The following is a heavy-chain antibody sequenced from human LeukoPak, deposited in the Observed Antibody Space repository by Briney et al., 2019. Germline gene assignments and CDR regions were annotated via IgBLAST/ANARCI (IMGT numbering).Heavy chain of an antibody. V-gene: IGHV1-2*06. J-gene: IGHJ3*02. Sequence: ASVKVSCKASGYTFTSYYMHWVRQAPGQGLEWMGRINPNSGGTSYAQKFQGRVTMTRDTSISTAYMELSRLRSDDTAVYYCAREVWSLNAFDIWGQGTMVTVSS. CDR3: AREVWSLNAFDI. CDR2: INPNSGGT. CDR1: GYTFTSYY. D-gene: IGHD3-3*01.